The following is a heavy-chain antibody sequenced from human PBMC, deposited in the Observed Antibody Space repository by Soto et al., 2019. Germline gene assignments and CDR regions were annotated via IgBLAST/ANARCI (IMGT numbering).Heavy chain of an antibody. CDR3: ARHRGVDSRSFYYFDY. J-gene: IGHJ4*02. D-gene: IGHD5-12*01. V-gene: IGHV4-34*01. CDR2: INHSGST. Sequence: PSETLSLTCAVYGGSFSGYYWSWIRQPPGKGLEWIGEINHSGSTNYNPSLKSRVTISVDTSKNQFSLKLSSVTAADTAVYYCARHRGVDSRSFYYFDYWGQGTLVTVSS. CDR1: GGSFSGYY.